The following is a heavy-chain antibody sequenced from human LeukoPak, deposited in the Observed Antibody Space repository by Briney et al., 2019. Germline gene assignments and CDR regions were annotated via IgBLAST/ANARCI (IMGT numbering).Heavy chain of an antibody. J-gene: IGHJ5*02. D-gene: IGHD5-24*01. CDR1: GFTFSDYY. V-gene: IGHV3-11*04. CDR3: ASADGYNREYNWFDP. Sequence: GGSLRLSCAASGFTFSDYYMSWIRQAPGKGLDWVSYISSSGSTIYYADSVKGRFTISRDNAKNSLYLQMNSLRAEDTAVYYCASADGYNREYNWFDPWGQGTLVTVSS. CDR2: ISSSGSTI.